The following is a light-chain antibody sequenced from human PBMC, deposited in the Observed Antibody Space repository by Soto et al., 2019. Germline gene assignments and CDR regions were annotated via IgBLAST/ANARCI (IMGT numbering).Light chain of an antibody. CDR3: QQRTNWRGT. CDR2: DTS. Sequence: EIVLTQSPATLSLSPGERGTLSCRASESVNNYLAWYQQKPGQPPRLLIYDTSIRATGVPPRFSGSGSGTDFTLTISSLEPEDFAVYYCQQRTNWRGTFGQGTTVESK. CDR1: ESVNNY. J-gene: IGKJ1*01. V-gene: IGKV3-11*01.